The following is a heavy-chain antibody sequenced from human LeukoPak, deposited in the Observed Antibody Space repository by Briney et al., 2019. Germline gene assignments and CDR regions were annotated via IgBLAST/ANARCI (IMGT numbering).Heavy chain of an antibody. V-gene: IGHV3-23*01. CDR2: IGGSGDNT. J-gene: IGHJ4*02. CDR1: EFTFTSYA. Sequence: GGSLRLSCAASEFTFTSYAMSWVRQTPGKGLEWVSVIGGSGDNTDYADSVKGRFSISRDNSKNTLYLQMNSLRVEDTAVYYCARAGSHWHYVYWGQGTVVTVSS. CDR3: ARAGSHWHYVY. D-gene: IGHD3-10*01.